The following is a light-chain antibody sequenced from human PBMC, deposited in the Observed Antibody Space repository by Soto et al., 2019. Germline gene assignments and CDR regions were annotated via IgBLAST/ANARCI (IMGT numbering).Light chain of an antibody. CDR3: QHYDSFWS. CDR2: DAS. J-gene: IGKJ1*01. Sequence: QMTKSPSTLSASIGDRVTITCRASQSVDSRLAWYQQKPGKAPKLLVYDASTLETGVPSRFSGSGSGAEFTLTITGLQPEDITTYSCQHYDSFWSFGQGTKLDIK. V-gene: IGKV1-5*01. CDR1: QSVDSR.